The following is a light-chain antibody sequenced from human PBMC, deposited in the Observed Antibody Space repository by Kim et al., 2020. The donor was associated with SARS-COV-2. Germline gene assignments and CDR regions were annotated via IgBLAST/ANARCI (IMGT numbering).Light chain of an antibody. Sequence: SPGQSATLSCRASQTVDRSYVAWYQQKSGQAPRLLIYGASNRATGIPDRFSGSGSGTDFTLTIGRLEPEDCAVYYCQQYGGAPGTFGQGTKVDIK. CDR2: GAS. CDR3: QQYGGAPGT. V-gene: IGKV3-20*01. J-gene: IGKJ1*01. CDR1: QTVDRSY.